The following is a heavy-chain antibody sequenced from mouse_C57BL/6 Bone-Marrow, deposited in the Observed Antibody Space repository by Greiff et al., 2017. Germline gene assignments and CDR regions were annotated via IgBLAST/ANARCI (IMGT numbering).Heavy chain of an antibody. J-gene: IGHJ3*01. D-gene: IGHD2-12*01. CDR1: GFNIKDDY. CDR2: IDPENGDT. V-gene: IGHV14-4*01. CDR3: TTGYDGPWFAY. Sequence: EVQLQQSGAELVRPGASVKLSCTASGFNIKDDYMHWVKQRPEQGLEWIGWIDPENGDTAYASKFQGKATITADTYSNTAYLKLSSLTSEDTAVYYCTTGYDGPWFAYWGQGTLVTVSA.